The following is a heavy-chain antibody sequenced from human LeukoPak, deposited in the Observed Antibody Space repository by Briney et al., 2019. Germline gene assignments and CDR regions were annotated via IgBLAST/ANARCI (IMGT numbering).Heavy chain of an antibody. CDR2: INHSGST. CDR3: ARGLRVATFFY. J-gene: IGHJ4*02. CDR1: GGSFSGYY. Sequence: SETLSLTCAVYGGSFSGYYWSWIRQPPGKGLEWIGEINHSGSTNYNPSLKSRVTISVDTSKNQFSLKLSSVTAADTAVYYCARGLRVATFFYWGQGTLVTLSS. V-gene: IGHV4-34*01. D-gene: IGHD3-10*01.